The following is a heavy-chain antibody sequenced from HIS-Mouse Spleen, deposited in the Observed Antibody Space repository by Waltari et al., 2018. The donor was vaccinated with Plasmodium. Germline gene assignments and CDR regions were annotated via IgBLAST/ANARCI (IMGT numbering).Heavy chain of an antibody. J-gene: IGHJ4*02. CDR2: IDHSGST. CDR3: ASYNWNDVDC. Sequence: QVQLQESGPGLVKPSETLSLTCTVSGYSISSGYYWGWIRQPPGQGLEWIGSIDHSGSTYDHPAPKSRVTRSVDTSKNQFSLKLSSVTAADTAVYYGASYNWNDVDCWGQGTLVTVSS. D-gene: IGHD1-20*01. V-gene: IGHV4-38-2*02. CDR1: GYSISSGYY.